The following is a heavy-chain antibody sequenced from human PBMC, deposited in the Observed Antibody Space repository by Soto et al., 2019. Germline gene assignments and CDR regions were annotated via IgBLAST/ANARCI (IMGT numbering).Heavy chain of an antibody. Sequence: ASVKVSCKASGYTFTSYAIHWVRQAPGQRLEWMGWINAGNGSTKYSQKFQGRVIITRDRSASTAYMEVSRVRSEDTAVYYCARDGSGIAVAGTAIHYYYGMDVWGQGTTVTVSS. CDR3: ARDGSGIAVAGTAIHYYYGMDV. CDR2: INAGNGST. D-gene: IGHD6-19*01. V-gene: IGHV1-3*01. CDR1: GYTFTSYA. J-gene: IGHJ6*02.